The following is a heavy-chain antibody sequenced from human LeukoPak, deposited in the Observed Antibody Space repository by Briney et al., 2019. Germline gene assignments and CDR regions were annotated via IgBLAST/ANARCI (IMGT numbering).Heavy chain of an antibody. CDR1: GYTFTGYY. CDR2: INPNSGGT. Sequence: GASVKVSCKASGYTFTGYYMHWVRQAPGQGLEWMGWINPNSGGTNYAQKFQGRVTMTRDTSISTAYMELSRLRSDDTAVYYCARGSGYSSSWGIDYWGQGTLVTVSS. V-gene: IGHV1-2*02. D-gene: IGHD6-13*01. J-gene: IGHJ4*02. CDR3: ARGSGYSSSWGIDY.